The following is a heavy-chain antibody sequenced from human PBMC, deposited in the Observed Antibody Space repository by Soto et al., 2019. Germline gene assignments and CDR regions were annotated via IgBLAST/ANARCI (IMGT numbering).Heavy chain of an antibody. CDR3: ARGAMANFDY. Sequence: SVKVSCKASGGTFGSHGIAWVRQAPGQGLEWMGGLIAMLGTPTYARKVQGRATITADESLTSSYLELRSPRSEDTAVYFCARGAMANFDYWGQGTVVTVSS. V-gene: IGHV1-69*13. D-gene: IGHD5-18*01. CDR2: LIAMLGTP. CDR1: GGTFGSHG. J-gene: IGHJ4*02.